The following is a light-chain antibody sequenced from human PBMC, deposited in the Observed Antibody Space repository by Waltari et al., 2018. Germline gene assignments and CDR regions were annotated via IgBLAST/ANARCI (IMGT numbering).Light chain of an antibody. CDR3: HQYGSPPRT. Sequence: ENVLTQSPGTLSLSPGERVSLSCRASETVNNNYLAWYKQKPGQAPRLLIYDVFKRATGIPDRFSGSGSGTDFTLTISRLEPEDFAVYYCHQYGSPPRTFGQGTKVDI. CDR2: DVF. CDR1: ETVNNNY. V-gene: IGKV3-20*01. J-gene: IGKJ1*01.